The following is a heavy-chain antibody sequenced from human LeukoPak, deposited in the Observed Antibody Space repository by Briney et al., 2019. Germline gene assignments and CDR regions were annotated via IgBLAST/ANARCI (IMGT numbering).Heavy chain of an antibody. D-gene: IGHD3-9*01. V-gene: IGHV1-3*01. Sequence: GASVKVSCKASGYTFTSYAMHWVRQAPGQRLEWMGWINAGNGNTKYSQKFQGRVTITRDTSASTAYMELSSLRSEDTAVYYCARPRQYYDILTGYYAYYFDYWGQGTLVTVSS. CDR2: INAGNGNT. J-gene: IGHJ4*02. CDR3: ARPRQYYDILTGYYAYYFDY. CDR1: GYTFTSYA.